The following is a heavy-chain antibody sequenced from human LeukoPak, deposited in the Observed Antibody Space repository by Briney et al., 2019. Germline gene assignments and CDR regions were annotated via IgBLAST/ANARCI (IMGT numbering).Heavy chain of an antibody. V-gene: IGHV3-9*01. CDR2: ISWNSGSI. CDR3: ARVDYDSTYYFDY. D-gene: IGHD3-22*01. J-gene: IGHJ4*02. CDR1: GFTFDDYA. Sequence: GGSLRLSCAASGFTFDDYAMHWVRQAPGKGLEWVSGISWNSGSIGYADSVKGRFTISRDNAKNTLYLQMSSLRDEDTAVYYCARVDYDSTYYFDYWGQGTLVTVSS.